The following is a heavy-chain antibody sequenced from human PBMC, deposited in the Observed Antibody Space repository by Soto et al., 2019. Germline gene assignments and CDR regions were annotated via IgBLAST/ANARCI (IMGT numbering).Heavy chain of an antibody. CDR2: ISPNSDYI. D-gene: IGHD2-15*01. Sequence: PGGSLRLSCVASGFSFTTHSMNWVRQAPGRGLEWVSSISPNSDYIYYADSLKGRFTISRDNAKNSLYLQMNSLRAEDTAVYYCVRGHKGGLDLWGQGTTVTVSS. CDR1: GFSFTTHS. J-gene: IGHJ3*01. CDR3: VRGHKGGLDL. V-gene: IGHV3-21*01.